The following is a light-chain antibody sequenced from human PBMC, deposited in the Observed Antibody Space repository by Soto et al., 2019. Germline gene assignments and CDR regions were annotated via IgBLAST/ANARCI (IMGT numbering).Light chain of an antibody. J-gene: IGKJ2*01. CDR2: AAS. Sequence: DIQLSQSPSFLSASVGDRVTITCRASQGIRSSLAWYQQRPGRAPKLLIYAASILHSGVPSRFSGSGAGTEFTLTISSLQHEDFATYYCQQLNLFPPFTFGQGTKLEIK. CDR1: QGIRSS. CDR3: QQLNLFPPFT. V-gene: IGKV1-9*01.